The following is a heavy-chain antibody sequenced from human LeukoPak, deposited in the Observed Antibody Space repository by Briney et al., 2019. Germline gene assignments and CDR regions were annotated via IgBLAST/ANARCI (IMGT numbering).Heavy chain of an antibody. CDR3: ARDSHAYFDAFDI. V-gene: IGHV4-34*01. Sequence: SETLSLTCAVYGGSFIGFHWNWIRQPPGKGLEWIGDINHSGSTNYNPSLTSRVTISVDTSKNQFSLKLSSVTAADTAVYFCARDSHAYFDAFDIWGQGTMVTVSS. CDR1: GGSFIGFH. J-gene: IGHJ3*02. CDR2: INHSGST. D-gene: IGHD2/OR15-2a*01.